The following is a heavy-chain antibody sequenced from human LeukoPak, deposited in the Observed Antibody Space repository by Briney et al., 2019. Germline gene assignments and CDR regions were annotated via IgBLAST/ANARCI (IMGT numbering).Heavy chain of an antibody. D-gene: IGHD2-2*01. CDR2: IQYDGSIE. J-gene: IGHJ4*02. V-gene: IGHV3-33*05. Sequence: GGSLRLSSAASGFTFSNYGMRWVRQAPGKGLEWVAAIQYDGSIEYYADSVKGRFTISRDDSKNTLYLQMNSLRAEDTAVYYSARDSCSSPSCFDYWGQGTLITVSS. CDR3: ARDSCSSPSCFDY. CDR1: GFTFSNYG.